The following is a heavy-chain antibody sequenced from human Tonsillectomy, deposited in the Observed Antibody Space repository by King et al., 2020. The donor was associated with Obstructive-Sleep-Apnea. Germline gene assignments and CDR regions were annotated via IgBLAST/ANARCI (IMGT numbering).Heavy chain of an antibody. V-gene: IGHV4-31*03. CDR3: ARAFVSGSLTYYFDS. Sequence: VQLQESGPGLVKPSQTLSLTCTVSGGSISSGGYYWRWIRQHPGKGLEWIGYIHYSGSTYHNPSLNSRVTISVDTSKNQFSLKLSSVTAADTAVYYCARAFVSGSLTYYFDSWGQGTLVTVSS. CDR2: IHYSGST. D-gene: IGHD3-16*01. J-gene: IGHJ4*02. CDR1: GGSISSGGYY.